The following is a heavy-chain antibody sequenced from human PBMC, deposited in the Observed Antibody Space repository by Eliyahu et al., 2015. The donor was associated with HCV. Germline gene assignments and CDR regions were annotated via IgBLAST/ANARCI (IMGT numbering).Heavy chain of an antibody. CDR1: GFTFNNYA. CDR3: TKDPDSTGSRAFDF. CDR2: IDTGGET. Sequence: EVQLLESGGGLIQPGGSLRLSCAASGFTFNNYAMRWVRQAPGKGLEWVSTIDTGGETYYADSVKGRFTTSRENSKTTLYLQMDSLRAEDTALYYCTKDPDSTGSRAFDFWGQGTMVTVSS. V-gene: IGHV3-23*01. D-gene: IGHD3-9*01. J-gene: IGHJ3*01.